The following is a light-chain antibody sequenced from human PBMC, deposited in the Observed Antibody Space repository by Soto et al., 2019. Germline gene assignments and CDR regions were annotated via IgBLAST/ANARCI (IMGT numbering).Light chain of an antibody. J-gene: IGKJ5*01. CDR3: QQYNSWPPIT. V-gene: IGKV1-9*01. CDR2: AAS. Sequence: DIQMTQSPSSLSASVGDRVTITCRASQGISSYLAWYQQKPGKAPKLLIYAASTLQSGVPSRFSGGGSGTEFTLTISSLQSEDFLVYYCQQYNSWPPITFGQGTRLEIK. CDR1: QGISSY.